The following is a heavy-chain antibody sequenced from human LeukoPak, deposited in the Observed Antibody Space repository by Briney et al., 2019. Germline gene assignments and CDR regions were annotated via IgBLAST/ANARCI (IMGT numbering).Heavy chain of an antibody. V-gene: IGHV4-59*01. J-gene: IGHJ6*03. CDR2: IYYSGST. Sequence: SETLSLTCTVSGGSISSYYWSWIRQPPGKGLEWIGYIYYSGSTNYNPSLKSRVTISVDTSKNQFSLKLSSVTAADTAVYYCARAPRYYYYYYMDVWGEGTTVTVSS. CDR1: GGSISSYY. CDR3: ARAPRYYYYYYMDV.